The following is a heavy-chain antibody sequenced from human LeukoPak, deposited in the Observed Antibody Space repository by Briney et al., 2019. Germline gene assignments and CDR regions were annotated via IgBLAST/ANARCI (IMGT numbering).Heavy chain of an antibody. D-gene: IGHD6-25*01. V-gene: IGHV3-73*01. CDR2: IKTKADNYAT. CDR1: ALTFSVSA. Sequence: GGSLRLSCSAYALTFSVSAIHWVRQASGKGMEWVGRIKTKADNYATAYAASVKGRFTISRDDSTNTAYLQMNSLKTEDTAVYYCTHPAYYYNVDVWGKGTTVTVSS. CDR3: THPAYYYNVDV. J-gene: IGHJ6*04.